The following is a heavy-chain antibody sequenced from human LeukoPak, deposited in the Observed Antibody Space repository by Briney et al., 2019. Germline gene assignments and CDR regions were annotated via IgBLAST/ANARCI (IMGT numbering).Heavy chain of an antibody. CDR3: AREYYDILTGYYTYCFGY. V-gene: IGHV3-7*01. D-gene: IGHD3-9*01. J-gene: IGHJ4*02. Sequence: VDSVKGRFTISRDNAKNSLYLQMNSLRAEDTAVYYCAREYYDILTGYYTYCFGYWGQGTLVTVSS.